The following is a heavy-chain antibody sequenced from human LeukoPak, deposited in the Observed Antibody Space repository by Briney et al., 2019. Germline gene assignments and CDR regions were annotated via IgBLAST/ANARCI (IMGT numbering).Heavy chain of an antibody. D-gene: IGHD6-19*01. CDR2: IYYSGST. Sequence: SETLSLTCTVSGGSITSSSYYWGWIRQPPGKGLEWIGSIYYSGSTYCNPSLKSRLTISVDTSKSQFSLKLSSVTAADTALYYCARHSSGSFDYWGQGTLVTVSS. CDR1: GGSITSSSYY. V-gene: IGHV4-39*01. J-gene: IGHJ4*02. CDR3: ARHSSGSFDY.